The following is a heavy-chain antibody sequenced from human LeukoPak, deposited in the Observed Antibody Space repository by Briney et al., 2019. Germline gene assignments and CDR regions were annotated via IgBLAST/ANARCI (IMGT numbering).Heavy chain of an antibody. J-gene: IGHJ3*02. CDR3: ARRRKYYYGSGSPWGDAFDI. CDR1: GGSISSYY. D-gene: IGHD3-10*01. V-gene: IGHV4-4*07. CDR2: IYTSGST. Sequence: KPSETLSLTCTVSGGSISSYYWSWIRQPAGKGLEWIGRIYTSGSTNYNPSLKSRVTISVDTSKNQFSLKLSSVTAADTAVYYCARRRKYYYGSGSPWGDAFDIWGQGTMVTVSS.